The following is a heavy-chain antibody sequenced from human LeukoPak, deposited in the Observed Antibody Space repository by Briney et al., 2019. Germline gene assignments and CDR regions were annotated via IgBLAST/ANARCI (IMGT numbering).Heavy chain of an antibody. V-gene: IGHV1-18*01. CDR1: GYTFSSYG. CDR2: ISAYNGNT. J-gene: IGHJ4*02. CDR3: ARFEGYSSSSWYAFDY. Sequence: ASVRVSCKASGYTFSSYGISWVRQAPGQGLEWMGWISAYNGNTNYAQKLQGRVTMTTGTSTNTAYMELRSLRSDDTAVYYCARFEGYSSSSWYAFDYWGQGTLVTVSS. D-gene: IGHD6-13*01.